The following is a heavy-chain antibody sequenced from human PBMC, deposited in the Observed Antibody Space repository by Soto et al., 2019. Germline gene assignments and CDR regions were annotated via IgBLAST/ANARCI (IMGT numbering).Heavy chain of an antibody. CDR3: ARGSSSAHYFDY. CDR2: IIPIFGTA. V-gene: IGHV1-69*06. Sequence: SVKVSCKASGGTFSSYAISWVRQAPGQGLEWMGGIIPIFGTANYAQKFQGRVTITADKSTSTAYMELSSLRSEDTAVYYCARGSSSAHYFDYWGQGTLVTVSS. J-gene: IGHJ4*02. D-gene: IGHD3-3*01. CDR1: GGTFSSYA.